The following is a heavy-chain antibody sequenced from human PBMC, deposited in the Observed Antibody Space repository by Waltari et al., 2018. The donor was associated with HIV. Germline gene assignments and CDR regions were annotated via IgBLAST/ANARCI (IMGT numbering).Heavy chain of an antibody. D-gene: IGHD6-19*01. V-gene: IGHV3-21*01. CDR1: GFTFSTYS. CDR2: ISSSSRYI. CDR3: ARDGARQWLVQGGFDY. Sequence: EVQLVESGGGLVKPGGSLRLSCAVSGFTFSTYSMSWVRQAPGKGVVLGSCISSSSRYIYYAYSVKGRFTISRDNAKNALFLQMDSLRAEDTAVYYCARDGARQWLVQGGFDYWGQGALVTVSS. J-gene: IGHJ4*02.